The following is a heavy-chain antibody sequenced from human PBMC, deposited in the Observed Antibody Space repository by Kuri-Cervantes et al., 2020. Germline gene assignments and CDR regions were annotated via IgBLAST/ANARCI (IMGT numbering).Heavy chain of an antibody. V-gene: IGHV3-21*01. CDR2: ISSSSSYI. Sequence: GGSLRLSCAASGFTFSSYAMNWVRQAPGKGLEWVSSISSSSSYIYYADSVKGRFTISRDNAKNSLYLQMNSLRDEDTAVYYCARDGDYYYYYGMDVWGQGTTVTVSS. D-gene: IGHD3-16*01. CDR3: ARDGDYYYYYGMDV. CDR1: GFTFSSYA. J-gene: IGHJ6*02.